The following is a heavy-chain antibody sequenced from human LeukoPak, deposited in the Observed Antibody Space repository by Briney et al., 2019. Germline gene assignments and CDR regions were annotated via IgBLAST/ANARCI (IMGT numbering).Heavy chain of an antibody. CDR1: GFTFSSYA. Sequence: GGSLRLSCAASGFTFSSYAMNWVRQAPGKGLEWVSAISGNGDTTYYADSVKGRFTISRDNSKNTLYLQMSNLRAEDTAIYYCAKDREEAPIAARRGFDYWGQGPWSPSPQ. CDR2: ISGNGDTT. D-gene: IGHD6-6*01. V-gene: IGHV3-23*01. J-gene: IGHJ4*02. CDR3: AKDREEAPIAARRGFDY.